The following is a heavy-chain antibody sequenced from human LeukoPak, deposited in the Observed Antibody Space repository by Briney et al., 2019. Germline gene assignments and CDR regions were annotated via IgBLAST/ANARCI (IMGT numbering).Heavy chain of an antibody. J-gene: IGHJ6*02. CDR3: AKAGRSNYYYYGMDV. D-gene: IGHD1-26*01. Sequence: GGPLRLSCAASGFTFSNYAMSWVRQAPGKGLQWVSVISGTGGSTYYADSVKGRFTISRDNSKNTLYLQMNSLRAEDTAVYYCAKAGRSNYYYYGMDVWGQGTTVTVSS. CDR2: ISGTGGST. V-gene: IGHV3-23*01. CDR1: GFTFSNYA.